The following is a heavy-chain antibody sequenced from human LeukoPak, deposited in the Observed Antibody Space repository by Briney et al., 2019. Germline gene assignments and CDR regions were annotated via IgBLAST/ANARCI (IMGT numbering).Heavy chain of an antibody. D-gene: IGHD2-21*01. J-gene: IGHJ1*01. CDR1: GFTFRSYG. CDR3: ANAVCGGGRGSSAAD. V-gene: IGHV3-30*02. CDR2: IQDDASKT. Sequence: GGSLRLSCTGSGFTFRSYGMHWVRQAPGKGLEWVAYIQDDASKTWYGGSVKGRFTISRDNSKNTLYLHMNRVRGEDTAMYYCANAVCGGGRGSSAADWGQGSLVT.